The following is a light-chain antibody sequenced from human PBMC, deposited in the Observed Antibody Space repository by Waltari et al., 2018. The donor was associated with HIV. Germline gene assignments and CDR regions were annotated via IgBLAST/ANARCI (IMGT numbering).Light chain of an antibody. J-gene: IGLJ2*01. CDR1: SSDVGRYDY. CDR2: EVN. CDR3: SSYAGINPVI. V-gene: IGLV2-8*01. Sequence: QSALTQPPSASGSLGQSVTISCTGSSSDVGRYDYVSWYQQHPGKAPKPLIFEVNKRPSGVPDRLSGSKSGNTASLTVSGLQAEDEAEYSCSSYAGINPVIFGGGTTLTVL.